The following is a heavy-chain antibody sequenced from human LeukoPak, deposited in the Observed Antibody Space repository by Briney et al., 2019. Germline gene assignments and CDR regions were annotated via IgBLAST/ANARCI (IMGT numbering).Heavy chain of an antibody. Sequence: SETLSLTCAVSGGSISSGGYSWSWIRQPPGKGLEWIGYIYHSGSTYYNPSLKSRVTISVDRSKNQFSLKLSSVTAADTAVYYCARVSYGSGSYENYYFDYWGQGTLVTVSS. CDR2: IYHSGST. D-gene: IGHD3-10*01. J-gene: IGHJ4*02. CDR3: ARVSYGSGSYENYYFDY. CDR1: GGSISSGGYS. V-gene: IGHV4-30-2*01.